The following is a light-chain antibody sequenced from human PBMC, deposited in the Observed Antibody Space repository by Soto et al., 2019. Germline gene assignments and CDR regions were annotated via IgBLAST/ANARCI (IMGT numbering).Light chain of an antibody. CDR2: AVS. CDR3: QQYGRSPYT. Sequence: EIVLTQSPGTLSLSPGERATLSCRASQSITSNYLAWYQQKPCQAPRLLVYAVSGRPNGIPDRFSGSGSGTDFTLTISRLEPEDFALYYCQQYGRSPYTFGQGTQLQIK. V-gene: IGKV3-20*01. CDR1: QSITSNY. J-gene: IGKJ2*01.